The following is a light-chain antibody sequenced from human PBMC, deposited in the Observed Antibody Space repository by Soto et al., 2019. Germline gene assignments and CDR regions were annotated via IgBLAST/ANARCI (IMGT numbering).Light chain of an antibody. CDR1: SSNIGNNY. CDR2: DNN. V-gene: IGLV1-51*01. Sequence: QSVLTQPPSVSAAPGQKVTISCSGSSSNIGNNYVSWYQQLPGTAPKLLIYDNNKRPSGIPDQFSGSKSGTSATLDITGLQTGDEADYYCGTWDGSLSAVVFGGGTKVTVL. J-gene: IGLJ3*02. CDR3: GTWDGSLSAVV.